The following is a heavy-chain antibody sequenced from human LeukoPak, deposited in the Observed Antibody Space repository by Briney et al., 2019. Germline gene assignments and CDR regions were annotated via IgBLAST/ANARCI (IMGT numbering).Heavy chain of an antibody. D-gene: IGHD2-2*01. J-gene: IGHJ4*02. V-gene: IGHV3-33*01. CDR3: AREAIDIVVVPAAPHFDY. CDR1: GFTFSSYG. CDR2: IRYDGSNK. Sequence: ARSLTLSCAASGFTFSSYGMHWVRQAPGKVLEWVAAIRYDGSNKYYADSVKGRFTLPRDNSKNTLYLKMNSLRPEDTAVYYCAREAIDIVVVPAAPHFDYWGQGTLVTVSS.